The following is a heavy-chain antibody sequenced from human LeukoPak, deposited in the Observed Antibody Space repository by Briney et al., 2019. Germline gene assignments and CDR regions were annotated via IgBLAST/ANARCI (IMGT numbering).Heavy chain of an antibody. CDR1: GSRFTSYW. Sequence: GESLKISCKGSGSRFTSYWIGWVRQMPGKGLEWMGIIYPGDSDTRYSPSFQGQVTISADKSISTAYLQWSSLKASDTAMYYCARIGYCSSTSCYWILDYWGQGTLVTVSS. CDR2: IYPGDSDT. D-gene: IGHD2-2*01. V-gene: IGHV5-51*01. J-gene: IGHJ4*02. CDR3: ARIGYCSSTSCYWILDY.